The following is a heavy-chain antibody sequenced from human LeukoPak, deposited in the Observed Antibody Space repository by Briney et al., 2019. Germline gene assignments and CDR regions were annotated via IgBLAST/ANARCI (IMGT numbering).Heavy chain of an antibody. CDR3: ARDQAISRFDY. D-gene: IGHD2-2*01. J-gene: IGHJ4*02. CDR2: LSYSGSI. Sequence: SETLSLTCTVSGGSISSYYWSWIRQPTAKGLVWIGYLSYSGSINYNPSLKSRVTISVDTSKNQFSLKLSSVTAADTAVYYCARDQAISRFDYWGRGTLVTVSS. V-gene: IGHV4-59*01. CDR1: GGSISSYY.